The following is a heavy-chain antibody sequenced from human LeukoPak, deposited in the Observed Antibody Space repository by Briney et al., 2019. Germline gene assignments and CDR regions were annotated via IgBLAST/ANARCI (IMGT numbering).Heavy chain of an antibody. J-gene: IGHJ4*02. CDR2: ISWNSGSI. D-gene: IGHD5-12*01. V-gene: IGHV3-9*01. Sequence: GGTLRLSCAASGFTFDDYAMHWVRQAPGKGLEWVSGISWNSGSIGYADSVKGRFTISRDNAKNSLYLQMNSLRAEDTAVYYCARDPGSGYEEHFDYWGQGTLVTVSS. CDR1: GFTFDDYA. CDR3: ARDPGSGYEEHFDY.